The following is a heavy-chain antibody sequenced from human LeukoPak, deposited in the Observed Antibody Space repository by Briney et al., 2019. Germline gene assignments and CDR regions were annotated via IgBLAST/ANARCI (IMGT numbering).Heavy chain of an antibody. V-gene: IGHV1-18*01. CDR3: ARDVGYCSSTSCYARFDP. J-gene: IGHJ5*02. CDR1: GYTFTSYG. D-gene: IGHD2-2*01. Sequence: ASVKVSCKASGYTFTSYGISWVRQAPGQGLEWMGWISAYNGNTNYAQKPQGRVTMTTDTSTSTAYMELRSLRSDDTAVYYCARDVGYCSSTSCYARFDPWGQGKLVTVSP. CDR2: ISAYNGNT.